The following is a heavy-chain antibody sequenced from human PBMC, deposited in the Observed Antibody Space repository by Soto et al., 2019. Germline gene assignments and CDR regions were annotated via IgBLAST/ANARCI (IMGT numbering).Heavy chain of an antibody. V-gene: IGHV4-4*02. D-gene: IGHD4-17*01. J-gene: IGHJ4*01. CDR1: AGSISSMDW. CDR3: ATRRDGGPV. Sequence: SETMSLTCAVSAGSISSMDWWTWVRQPPGKGLQWIGEIYHTGSTNYNPSLQSRVTISIDESRTSFSLNLDSVTATDTAVYYCATRRDGGPVWGHGTLVTVSS. CDR2: IYHTGST.